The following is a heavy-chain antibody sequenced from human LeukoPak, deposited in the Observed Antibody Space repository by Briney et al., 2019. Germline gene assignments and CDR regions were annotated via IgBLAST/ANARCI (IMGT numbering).Heavy chain of an antibody. J-gene: IGHJ4*02. CDR3: ARVSTAMVPPDY. Sequence: PGGSLRLSCAASGFTFSSYAMHWVRQAPGKGLEWVAVISYDGSNKYYADSVKGRFTISRDNSKNTLYLQMNSLRAEDTAVYYCARVSTAMVPPDYWGQGTLVTVSS. D-gene: IGHD5-18*01. V-gene: IGHV3-30-3*01. CDR1: GFTFSSYA. CDR2: ISYDGSNK.